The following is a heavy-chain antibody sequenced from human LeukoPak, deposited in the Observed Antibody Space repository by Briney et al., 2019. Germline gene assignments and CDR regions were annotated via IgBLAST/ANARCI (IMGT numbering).Heavy chain of an antibody. V-gene: IGHV1-69*05. D-gene: IGHD3-16*01. CDR1: GGTFSSYA. Sequence: ASVKVSCKASGGTFSSYAISWVRQAPGQGLEWMGGIIPFFGTANYALKFQDRVTITTDESTSTAYMELSSLRSEDTGVYYCAKTPGGLYPIYYYYYMDVWGQGTLVTVSS. J-gene: IGHJ6*03. CDR3: AKTPGGLYPIYYYYYMDV. CDR2: IIPFFGTA.